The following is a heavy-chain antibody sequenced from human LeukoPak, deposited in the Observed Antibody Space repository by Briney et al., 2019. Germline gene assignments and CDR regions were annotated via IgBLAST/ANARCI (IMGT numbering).Heavy chain of an antibody. J-gene: IGHJ6*03. CDR3: ARESRGYDILTGKYHRGYYSYYMDV. Sequence: GGSLRLSCAASGFTFSSYSMNWVRQAPGKGLEWVSSISSSSSYIYYADSVKGRFTIPRDNAKNSLYLQMNSLRAEDTAVYYCARESRGYDILTGKYHRGYYSYYMDVWGKGTTVTVSS. D-gene: IGHD3-9*01. CDR2: ISSSSSYI. CDR1: GFTFSSYS. V-gene: IGHV3-21*01.